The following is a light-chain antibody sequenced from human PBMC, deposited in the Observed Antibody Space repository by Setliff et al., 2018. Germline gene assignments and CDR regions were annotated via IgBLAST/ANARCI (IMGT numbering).Light chain of an antibody. CDR1: SSDVGGYNY. CDR2: EVS. Sequence: QSALTQPASVSGSPGQSITISCTGTSSDVGGYNYVSWYQQHPGKAPKLMIYEVSNRPSGVSNRFSGSKSGNTASLTISGLQAEDEADYYCCSYTDSSDLYVFGSGTKVTVL. V-gene: IGLV2-14*01. J-gene: IGLJ1*01. CDR3: CSYTDSSDLYV.